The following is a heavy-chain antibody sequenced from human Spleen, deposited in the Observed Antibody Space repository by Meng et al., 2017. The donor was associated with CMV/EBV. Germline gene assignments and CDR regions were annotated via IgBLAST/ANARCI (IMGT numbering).Heavy chain of an antibody. CDR2: VSHRRSA. Sequence: CTGSGGSVSSTNWWSWVRRPPGKGLEWIGEVSHRRSATYNPSLKSRVTMSIDNSKNQFSLQLNSVTAADTAVYYCTRSGTSAWYYFDSWGQGTLVTVSS. D-gene: IGHD6-19*01. J-gene: IGHJ4*02. CDR1: GGSVSSTNW. V-gene: IGHV4-4*02. CDR3: TRSGTSAWYYFDS.